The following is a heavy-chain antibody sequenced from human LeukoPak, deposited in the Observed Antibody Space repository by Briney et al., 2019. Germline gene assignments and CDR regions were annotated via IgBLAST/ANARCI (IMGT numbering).Heavy chain of an antibody. CDR2: VNPNSGGT. Sequence: ASVKVSCKASGYTFTGYFMHWVRQAPGQGLEWMGWVNPNSGGTNYAQMFQGRVTMTRDTSISTAYMELSRLRSDDTAVYYCARYRQAGTLDYWGQGTLVTVSS. V-gene: IGHV1-2*02. CDR1: GYTFTGYF. D-gene: IGHD1-7*01. CDR3: ARYRQAGTLDY. J-gene: IGHJ4*02.